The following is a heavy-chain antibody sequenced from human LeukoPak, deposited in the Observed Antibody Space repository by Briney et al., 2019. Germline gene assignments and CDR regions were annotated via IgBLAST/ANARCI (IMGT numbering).Heavy chain of an antibody. CDR3: ARGDYGLYFFDS. J-gene: IGHJ4*02. Sequence: SETLSLTCTVSGGSISRGGYYWNWIRQHPREGLEWIGYSYYSRTTSYNPSLKSQATISVDTSNNQFSLKLSSVTAADTAVYYCARGDYGLYFFDSWGRGTLVTVSS. V-gene: IGHV4-31*01. D-gene: IGHD4-17*01. CDR2: SYYSRTT. CDR1: GGSISRGGYY.